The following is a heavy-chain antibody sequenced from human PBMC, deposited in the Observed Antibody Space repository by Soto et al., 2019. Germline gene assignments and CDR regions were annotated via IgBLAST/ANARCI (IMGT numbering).Heavy chain of an antibody. CDR3: ARQYSGYDY. J-gene: IGHJ4*02. V-gene: IGHV4-34*01. CDR1: GGSFSGYY. Sequence: ASETLSLTCAVYGGSFSGYYWSWIRQPPGKGLEWIGEINHSGSTNYNPSLKSRVTISVDTSKNQFSLKLSSVTAADTAVYYCARQYSGYDYWGQGTLVTSP. D-gene: IGHD5-12*01. CDR2: INHSGST.